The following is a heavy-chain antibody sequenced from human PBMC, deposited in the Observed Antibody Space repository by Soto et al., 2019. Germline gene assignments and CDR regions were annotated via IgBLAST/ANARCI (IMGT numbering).Heavy chain of an antibody. J-gene: IGHJ6*02. D-gene: IGHD1-26*01. CDR3: ARGFLRYPVGDYYYYGMDV. Sequence: VGSLRLSCAASGFTFSSYAMHWVRQAPGKGLEWVAVISYDGSNKYYADSVKGRFTISRDNSKNTLYLQMNSLRAEDTAVYYCARGFLRYPVGDYYYYGMDVWGQGTTVTVSS. V-gene: IGHV3-30-3*01. CDR2: ISYDGSNK. CDR1: GFTFSSYA.